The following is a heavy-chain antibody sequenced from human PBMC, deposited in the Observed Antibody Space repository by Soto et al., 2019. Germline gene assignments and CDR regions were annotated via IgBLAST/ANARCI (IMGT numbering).Heavy chain of an antibody. J-gene: IGHJ5*02. V-gene: IGHV3-33*01. CDR1: GFTFSSYG. CDR2: IWYDGSNK. Sequence: QSGGSLRLSCAASGFTFSSYGMHWVRQAPGKGLEWVAVIWYDGSNKYYADSVKGRFTISRDNSKNTLYLQMNSLRAEDTAVYYCARDVVVYSYGPWWFDPWGQGTLVTVSS. D-gene: IGHD5-18*01. CDR3: ARDVVVYSYGPWWFDP.